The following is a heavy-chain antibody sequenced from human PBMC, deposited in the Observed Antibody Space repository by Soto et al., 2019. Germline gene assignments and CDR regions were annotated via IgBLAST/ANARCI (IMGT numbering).Heavy chain of an antibody. Sequence: SETLSLTCAVSGYSISSGYYWGWIRQPPGKGLEWIASIYHSGTTYYNPSLKSRVTISVDTSKNQFSLKVSFVTAADTAVYYCARGAATVTPGWFDPWGQGTLVTVSS. CDR2: IYHSGTT. V-gene: IGHV4-38-2*01. D-gene: IGHD4-17*01. CDR1: GYSISSGYY. J-gene: IGHJ5*02. CDR3: ARGAATVTPGWFDP.